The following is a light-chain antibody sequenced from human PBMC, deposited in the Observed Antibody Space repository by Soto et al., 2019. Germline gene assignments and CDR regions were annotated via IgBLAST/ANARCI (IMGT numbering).Light chain of an antibody. V-gene: IGLV2-8*01. J-gene: IGLJ2*01. Sequence: QSVLAQPPSASGSPGQSVTISCTGTSSDVGGYNYVSWYQQHPGKAPKLMIYEVSKRPSGVPDRFSGSKSGNTASLTVSGLQPEDEADYYCSSYAGSNKSVFGGGTKVTVL. CDR3: SSYAGSNKSV. CDR2: EVS. CDR1: SSDVGGYNY.